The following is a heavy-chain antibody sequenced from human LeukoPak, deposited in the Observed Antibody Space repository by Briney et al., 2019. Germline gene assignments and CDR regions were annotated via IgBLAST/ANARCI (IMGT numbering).Heavy chain of an antibody. CDR3: AKPRGLWYGESGDWFDP. J-gene: IGHJ5*02. CDR1: GFTFSSYA. D-gene: IGHD3-10*01. V-gene: IGHV3-23*01. CDR2: ITGTGGST. Sequence: GGSLRLSCAASGFTFSSYAMSWVRQAPGKGLEWVSAITGTGGSTYYADSVKGRFTISRDNSKNTLYLQMNSLRAEDTAVYFCAKPRGLWYGESGDWFDPWGQGTLVTVSS.